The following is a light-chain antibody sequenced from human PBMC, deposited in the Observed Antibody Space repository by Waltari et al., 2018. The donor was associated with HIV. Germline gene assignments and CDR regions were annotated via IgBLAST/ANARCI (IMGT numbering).Light chain of an antibody. Sequence: SYVLTQPPSVSVAPGKTARITCGGNTIGSKSVHWYQQKPGRAPVLVMYDDSDRPSGIPERFSGSNSGNTATLTISRVEAGDEADFYCHVWDSRSVIFGGGTKLTVL. V-gene: IGLV3-21*04. J-gene: IGLJ2*01. CDR1: TIGSKS. CDR2: DDS. CDR3: HVWDSRSVI.